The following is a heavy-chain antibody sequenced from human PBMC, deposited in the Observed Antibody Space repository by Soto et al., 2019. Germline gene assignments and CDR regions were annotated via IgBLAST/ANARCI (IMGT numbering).Heavy chain of an antibody. CDR2: IWYDGSNK. V-gene: IGHV3-33*01. CDR3: VFFQAEDGIRDVRSVSAFLLNRSSDL. J-gene: IGHJ2*01. D-gene: IGHD3-10*02. Sequence: KELERVAVIWYDGSNKYYADSVKGRFTIARDNSKNTLYLQMNSLRAEDTAVYYFVFFQAEDGIRDVRSVSAFLLNRSSDL.